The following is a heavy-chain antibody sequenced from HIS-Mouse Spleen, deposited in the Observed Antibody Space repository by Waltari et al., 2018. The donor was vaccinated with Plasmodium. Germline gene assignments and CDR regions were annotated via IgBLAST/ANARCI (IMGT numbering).Heavy chain of an antibody. CDR3: ARDSPELGIYYYYGMDV. CDR2: ISSRGSTI. CDR1: GFTFSDYY. J-gene: IGHJ6*02. D-gene: IGHD7-27*01. V-gene: IGHV3-11*01. Sequence: QVQLVESGGGLVKPGGSLRLSCAASGFTFSDYYLSWTRQAQGKGLEWFSYISSRGSTIYYADAVKGRFTISRDNAKNSLYLQMNSLRAEDTAVYYCARDSPELGIYYYYGMDVWGQGTTVTVSS.